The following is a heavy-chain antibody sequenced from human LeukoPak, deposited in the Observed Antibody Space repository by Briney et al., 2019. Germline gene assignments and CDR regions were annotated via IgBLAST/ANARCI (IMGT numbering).Heavy chain of an antibody. CDR2: ISSSGSTI. D-gene: IGHD4-17*01. J-gene: IGHJ3*02. Sequence: GGSLRLSCAASGFTFSSYEMNWVRQAPGKGLEWVSYISSSGSTIYYADSVKGRFTISRDNAKNSLYMQMNSLRAADPAVYYCGRALGGDDYGDYPDAFDIWGQGTMVTVSS. CDR1: GFTFSSYE. V-gene: IGHV3-48*03. CDR3: GRALGGDDYGDYPDAFDI.